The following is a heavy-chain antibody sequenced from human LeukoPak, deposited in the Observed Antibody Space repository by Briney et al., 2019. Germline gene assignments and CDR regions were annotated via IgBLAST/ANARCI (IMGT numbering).Heavy chain of an antibody. V-gene: IGHV4/OR15-8*01. J-gene: IGHJ4*02. Sequence: SETLSLTCGVSGGSISGTNWWSWVRQPPGQGLEWIGEIHRSGSPNYNPSLQSRVTISIDRSRNQIVLELSSVTAADTAFYYCAREILGGFNPGAYWGQGTLVTVSS. CDR3: AREILGGFNPGAY. CDR1: GGSISGTNW. D-gene: IGHD1-14*01. CDR2: IHRSGSP.